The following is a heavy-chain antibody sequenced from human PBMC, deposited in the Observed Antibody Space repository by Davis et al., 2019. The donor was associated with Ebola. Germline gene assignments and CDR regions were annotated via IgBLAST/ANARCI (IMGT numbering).Heavy chain of an antibody. CDR1: GFTFSSYW. D-gene: IGHD3-3*01. CDR3: ARVSYDFWSGFS. Sequence: PGGSLRLSCAASGFTFSSYWMSWVRQAPGKGLEWLGNIKQDGSEKHYVDSVKGRFTISRDNAKDSVYLQMNSLRVEDTAMYYCARVSYDFWSGFSWGQGTLVTVSS. J-gene: IGHJ5*02. V-gene: IGHV3-7*01. CDR2: IKQDGSEK.